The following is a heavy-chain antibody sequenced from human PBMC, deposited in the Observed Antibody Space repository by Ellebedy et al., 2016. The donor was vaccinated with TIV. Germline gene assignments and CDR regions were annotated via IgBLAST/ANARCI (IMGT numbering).Heavy chain of an antibody. CDR3: AGAVAGILH. Sequence: MPSETLSLTCTVSGGPIDSYYWTRIRQPPGKGLEWIGYIYYRGTTNYSPSLQSRVTISVDTSKRQFSLKLSSVTAADTAVYYCAGAVAGILHWGQGTLVTVSS. J-gene: IGHJ4*02. CDR1: GGPIDSYY. V-gene: IGHV4-59*01. CDR2: IYYRGTT. D-gene: IGHD6-19*01.